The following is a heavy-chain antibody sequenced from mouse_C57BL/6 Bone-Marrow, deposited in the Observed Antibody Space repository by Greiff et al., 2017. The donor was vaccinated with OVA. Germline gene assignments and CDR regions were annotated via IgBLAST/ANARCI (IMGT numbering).Heavy chain of an antibody. CDR1: GYTFTSYW. V-gene: IGHV1-59*01. Sequence: QVQLQQPGAELVRPGTSVTLSCKASGYTFTSYWMHWVKQRPGQGLEWIGVIDPSDSYTNYNQKFKGKATLTVDTSSSTAYMQLSSLTSEDSAVYYCARGWQLLCAYWGQGILVTVSA. J-gene: IGHJ3*01. D-gene: IGHD1-1*01. CDR3: ARGWQLLCAY. CDR2: IDPSDSYT.